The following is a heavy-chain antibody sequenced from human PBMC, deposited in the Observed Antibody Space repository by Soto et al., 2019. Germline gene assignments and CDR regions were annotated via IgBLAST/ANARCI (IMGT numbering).Heavy chain of an antibody. CDR3: ARFPLRFLEWLSYFDY. Sequence: EVQLVESGGGLVKPGGSLRLSCAASGFTFSSYSMNWVRQAPGKGLEWVSSISSSSSTIYYADSVKGRFTISRDNAKNSLYLQMNSLRDEDTAVYYCARFPLRFLEWLSYFDYWGQGTLVTVSS. CDR2: ISSSSSTI. J-gene: IGHJ4*02. D-gene: IGHD3-3*01. V-gene: IGHV3-21*01. CDR1: GFTFSSYS.